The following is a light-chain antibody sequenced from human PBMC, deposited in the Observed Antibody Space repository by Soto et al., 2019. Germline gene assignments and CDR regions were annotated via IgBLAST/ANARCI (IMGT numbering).Light chain of an antibody. CDR2: GAS. Sequence: ETVLTQSPGTVSLSSGERATLSCRASQTIRSNYLAWYRQTPGQAPRLLIYGASNRATGIADRFSGSGSGTDFTLIISRLEPEDFALYYCQQYGSSPWTFGQGTKVEIK. CDR1: QTIRSNY. J-gene: IGKJ1*01. CDR3: QQYGSSPWT. V-gene: IGKV3-20*01.